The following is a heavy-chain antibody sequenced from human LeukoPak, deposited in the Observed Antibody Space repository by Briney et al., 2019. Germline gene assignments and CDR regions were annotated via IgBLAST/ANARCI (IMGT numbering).Heavy chain of an antibody. Sequence: ASVKVSCKASGYTFTSYYMHWVRQAPGQGLEWMGIINPSGGSTSYAQKFQGRVTMTRDTSISTAYMELSRLRSDDTAVYYCAREGGPSTIFGVVIKNWFDPWGQGTLVTVSS. CDR3: AREGGPSTIFGVVIKNWFDP. CDR1: GYTFTSYY. J-gene: IGHJ5*02. CDR2: INPSGGST. D-gene: IGHD3-3*01. V-gene: IGHV1-46*01.